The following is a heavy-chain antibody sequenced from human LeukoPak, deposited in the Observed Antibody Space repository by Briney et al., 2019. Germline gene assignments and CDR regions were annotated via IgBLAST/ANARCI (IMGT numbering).Heavy chain of an antibody. CDR3: ARDLWYSSYVFSQYYYYGMDV. CDR2: ISSSSSYI. CDR1: GFTFRTFA. J-gene: IGHJ6*02. Sequence: GGSLRLSCAVSGFTFRTFAMNWVHQAPGKGLEWVSSISSSSSYIYYADSVKGRFTISRDNAKNSLYLQMNSLRAEDTAVYYCARDLWYSSYVFSQYYYYGMDVWGQGTTVTVSS. V-gene: IGHV3-21*01. D-gene: IGHD6-13*01.